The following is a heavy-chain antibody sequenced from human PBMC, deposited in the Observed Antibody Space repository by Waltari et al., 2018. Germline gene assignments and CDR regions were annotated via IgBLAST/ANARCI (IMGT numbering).Heavy chain of an antibody. D-gene: IGHD2-2*01. Sequence: EVQLVESGGGLVQPGGSLRLSCAASGFTFSSYWMSWVRQAPGKGLEWVANIKQDGSEKYYVDSVKGRFTISRDNAKNSLYLQMNSLRAEDTAVYYCAIGKSVVVPAAMDYWGQGTLVTVSS. CDR3: AIGKSVVVPAAMDY. CDR1: GFTFSSYW. J-gene: IGHJ4*02. V-gene: IGHV3-7*01. CDR2: IKQDGSEK.